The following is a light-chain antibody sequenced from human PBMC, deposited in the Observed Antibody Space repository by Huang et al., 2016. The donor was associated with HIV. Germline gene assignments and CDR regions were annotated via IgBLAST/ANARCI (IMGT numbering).Light chain of an antibody. CDR3: QQYNNWPLYT. CDR1: HSVSSN. CDR2: GAS. V-gene: IGKV3-15*01. Sequence: EIVMTQSPATLSVSPGERATLSCRASHSVSSNLAWYQQKPGQAPRLLIYGASTRATGIPARFSGRGSGTEFTLTISSLQSEDSAVYYCQQYNNWPLYTFGQGTKLEIK. J-gene: IGKJ2*01.